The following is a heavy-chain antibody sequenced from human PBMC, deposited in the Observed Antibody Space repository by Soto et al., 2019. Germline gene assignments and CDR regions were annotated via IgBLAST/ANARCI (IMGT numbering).Heavy chain of an antibody. V-gene: IGHV3-23*01. D-gene: IGHD2-15*01. J-gene: IGHJ4*02. CDR1: GFSFSDYS. Sequence: EVQPLESGGGLVQPGGSLRLSCAASGFSFSDYSMTWVRQAPGRGLEWVSTLTPAGTTFYADSVKGRFTISRDNYRNTLSLHMYNLRAEDTARYYCAKRATTVPTPGNYFDCWGQGTLVTVSS. CDR3: AKRATTVPTPGNYFDC. CDR2: LTPAGTT.